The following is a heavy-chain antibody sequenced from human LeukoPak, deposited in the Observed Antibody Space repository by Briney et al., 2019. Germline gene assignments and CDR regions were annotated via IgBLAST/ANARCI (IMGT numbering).Heavy chain of an antibody. CDR1: GGSISSYY. D-gene: IGHD2-15*01. Sequence: SETLSLTCTVSGGSISSYYWSWIRQPPGKGLEWIGYISYSGSTNYNPSLKSRVAMPVDTSNNQFSLKLSSVTAADTAVYYCARLVAADYFDYWGQGALVTVSS. J-gene: IGHJ4*02. CDR3: ARLVAADYFDY. V-gene: IGHV4-59*08. CDR2: ISYSGST.